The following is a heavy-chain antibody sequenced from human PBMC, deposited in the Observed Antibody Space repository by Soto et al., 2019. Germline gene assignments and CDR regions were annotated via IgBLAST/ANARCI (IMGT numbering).Heavy chain of an antibody. CDR3: ASLNCSGGSCYANY. D-gene: IGHD2-15*01. Sequence: GASVKVSCKASGXTFSSYTISWVRQAPGQGLEWMGRIIPILGIANYAQKFQGRVTITADKSTSTAYMELSSLRSEDTAVYYCASLNCSGGSCYANYWGQGTLVTVSS. CDR1: GXTFSSYT. J-gene: IGHJ4*02. CDR2: IIPILGIA. V-gene: IGHV1-69*02.